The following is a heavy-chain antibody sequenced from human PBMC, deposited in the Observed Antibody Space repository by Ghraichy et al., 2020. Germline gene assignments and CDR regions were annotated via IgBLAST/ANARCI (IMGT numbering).Heavy chain of an antibody. CDR2: ISGSGGST. Sequence: LSLTCAASGFTFSSYAMSWVRQAPGQGLEWVSAISGSGGSTYYADAVQGRFTIPRDNSKNPLYLQMNGLTAEDTAVYYCATESLDYYDSSGYPGYWGQGTLVTV. J-gene: IGHJ4*02. D-gene: IGHD3-22*01. CDR1: GFTFSSYA. V-gene: IGHV3-23*01. CDR3: ATESLDYYDSSGYPGY.